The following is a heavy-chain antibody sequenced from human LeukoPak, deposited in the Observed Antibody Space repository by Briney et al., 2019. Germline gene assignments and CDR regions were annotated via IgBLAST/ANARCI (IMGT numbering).Heavy chain of an antibody. D-gene: IGHD3-10*02. V-gene: IGHV3-11*01. J-gene: IGHJ4*02. CDR2: ISSSGSTI. CDR3: ARDLFSGIGGILITSTF. CDR1: GFTFSDSY. Sequence: GGSLRLSCAASGFTFSDSYMTWIRQAPGKGLEWVSYISSSGSTIYYADSVKGRFTISRDNAKNSLYLQMNSLRAEDTAVYYCARDLFSGIGGILITSTFGGQGTLVTVSS.